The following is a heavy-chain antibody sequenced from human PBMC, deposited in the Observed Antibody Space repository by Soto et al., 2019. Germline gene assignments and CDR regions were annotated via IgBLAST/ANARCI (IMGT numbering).Heavy chain of an antibody. CDR1: GGSFSGYY. D-gene: IGHD4-17*01. V-gene: IGHV4-34*01. CDR3: ARVLTTVVTRAYYYGMDV. J-gene: IGHJ6*02. CDR2: INHSGST. Sequence: SETLSLTCAVYGGSFSGYYWSWIRQPPGKGLEWIGEINHSGSTNYNPSLKSRVTISVDTSKNQFSLKLSSVTAADTAVYYCARVLTTVVTRAYYYGMDVWGQGTTVTVSS.